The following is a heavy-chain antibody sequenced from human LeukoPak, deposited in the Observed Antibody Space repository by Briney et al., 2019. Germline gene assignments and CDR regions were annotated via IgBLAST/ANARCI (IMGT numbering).Heavy chain of an antibody. CDR3: AGDGIAAVGKSIDVFAI. V-gene: IGHV4-59*01. Sequence: SETLSLTCTVSGVSISSYYWSWIRQPPGKGLEWIGYIYYSGSTNYNPSLKSGVTILVDTSKNQFFLQLSSVAAADTAVYDCAGDGIAAVGKSIDVFAIWGQETMVTVSS. D-gene: IGHD6-13*01. CDR1: GVSISSYY. J-gene: IGHJ3*02. CDR2: IYYSGST.